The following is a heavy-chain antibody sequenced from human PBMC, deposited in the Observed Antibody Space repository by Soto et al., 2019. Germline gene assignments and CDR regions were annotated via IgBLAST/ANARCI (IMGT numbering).Heavy chain of an antibody. CDR2: IFYTGST. CDR3: GIVGSGGCSPDY. J-gene: IGHJ4*02. Sequence: SETLSLTCTASGYSISGHYCIWSRQSPREGLAWIGHIFYTGSTNYNPPPKNRVTLSADTSKNKYFFRMTTVMAAAKAVFYCGIVGSGGCSPDYWGQGTLVTVSS. D-gene: IGHD2-15*01. CDR1: GYSISGHY. V-gene: IGHV4-59*08.